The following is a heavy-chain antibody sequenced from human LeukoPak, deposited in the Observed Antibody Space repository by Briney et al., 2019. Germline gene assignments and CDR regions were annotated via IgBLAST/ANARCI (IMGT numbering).Heavy chain of an antibody. CDR2: INWNGGST. CDR1: GVTLSSYW. CDR3: ARVPGSGYYFDY. D-gene: IGHD3-22*01. Sequence: GGSLRLSCTASGVTLSSYWMHWVRQAPGKGLEWVSGINWNGGSTGYADSVKGRFTISRDNAKNSLYLQMNRLRAEDTALYYCARVPGSGYYFDYWGQGTLVTVSS. J-gene: IGHJ4*02. V-gene: IGHV3-20*04.